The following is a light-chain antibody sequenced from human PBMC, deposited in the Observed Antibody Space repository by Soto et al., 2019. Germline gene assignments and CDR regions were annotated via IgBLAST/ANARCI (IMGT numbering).Light chain of an antibody. V-gene: IGKV3-20*01. CDR3: QQYGSSPWT. CDR2: GAS. J-gene: IGKJ2*02. Sequence: EIVLTQSPGTLSLSPGERATLSCRASQSVSSSYLAWYQQKPGQAPRLLIYGASSRATGIPDRFSGSGSGKDFTLTSSRLEPEDFAGYYCQQYGSSPWTFGQGTKLEIK. CDR1: QSVSSSY.